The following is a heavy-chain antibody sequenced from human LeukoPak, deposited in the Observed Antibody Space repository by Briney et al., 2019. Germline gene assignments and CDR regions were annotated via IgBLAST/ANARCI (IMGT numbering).Heavy chain of an antibody. Sequence: SVKVSCKASGYTFTSYAISCVRHAPEQGHEWMVWISAYNGNTKYAQKLQGRVTMTTDTSTSTAYMELRRLRSDDTAVYYCARDQSLIAAAGTYWGQGTLVTVSS. V-gene: IGHV1-18*01. D-gene: IGHD6-13*01. J-gene: IGHJ4*02. CDR1: GYTFTSYA. CDR2: ISAYNGNT. CDR3: ARDQSLIAAAGTY.